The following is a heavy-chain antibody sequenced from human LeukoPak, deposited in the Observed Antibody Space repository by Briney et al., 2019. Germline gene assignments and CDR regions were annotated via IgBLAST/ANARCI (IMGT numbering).Heavy chain of an antibody. CDR1: GGTFSSYA. D-gene: IGHD2-2*01. Sequence: ASVKVSCKASGGTFSSYAISWVRQAPGQGLEWMGGIIPIFGTANYAQKFQGRVTITTDESTSTAYMELSSLRSEDTAVYYCATAYCSSTSCYLYYYYYMDVWGKGTTVTVSS. J-gene: IGHJ6*03. CDR3: ATAYCSSTSCYLYYYYYMDV. V-gene: IGHV1-69*05. CDR2: IIPIFGTA.